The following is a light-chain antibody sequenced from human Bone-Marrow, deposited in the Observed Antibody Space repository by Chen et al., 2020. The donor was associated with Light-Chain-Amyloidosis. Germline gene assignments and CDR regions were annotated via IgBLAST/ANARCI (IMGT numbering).Light chain of an antibody. V-gene: IGKV3-15*01. CDR1: QGLNNK. CDR2: DAS. Sequence: EIVMTHSPATLSLSPGERATLSCGASQGLNNKLAWYQQKPGQAPRLLIYDASSRATDIPSRFRGSGSGTEFTLTITSLTSEDFALYYCQQYNDLPRTFGGGTKVEI. CDR3: QQYNDLPRT. J-gene: IGKJ4*01.